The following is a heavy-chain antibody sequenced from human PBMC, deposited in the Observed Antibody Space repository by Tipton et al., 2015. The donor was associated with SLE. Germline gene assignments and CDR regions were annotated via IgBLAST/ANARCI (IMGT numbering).Heavy chain of an antibody. J-gene: IGHJ4*01. D-gene: IGHD1-14*01. CDR1: GGSISSGSYF. CDR3: ARNADGNFDY. CDR2: INTSGST. V-gene: IGHV4-61*02. Sequence: TLSLTCSVSGGSISSGSYFWTWIRQSAGKGLEWIGRINTSGSTLYNPSLKSRVTISVDTSKNQFSLRASSVTAADTAVYYCARNADGNFDYWGHSPLVSVSS.